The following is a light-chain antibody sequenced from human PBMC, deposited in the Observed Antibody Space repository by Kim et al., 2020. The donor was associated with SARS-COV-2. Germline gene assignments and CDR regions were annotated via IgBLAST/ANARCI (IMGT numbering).Light chain of an antibody. CDR1: QNVRTY. Sequence: ETVMTQSPATLSVSPGETATLSCRASQNVRTYLAWYQQKPGQAPRLLIYGASTRATGIPARFSGGGSGTEFTLTISSLQSEDFALYYCQQYSNWPPNTFGQGTKLE. J-gene: IGKJ2*01. CDR2: GAS. CDR3: QQYSNWPPNT. V-gene: IGKV3-15*01.